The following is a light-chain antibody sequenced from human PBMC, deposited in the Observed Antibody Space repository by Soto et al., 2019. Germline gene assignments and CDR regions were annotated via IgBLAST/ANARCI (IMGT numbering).Light chain of an antibody. CDR1: QSVSSN. CDR3: QQYNNWPPWT. V-gene: IGKV3-15*01. Sequence: EIVMTQSPATLSVSPGERATLSCRASQSVSSNLAWYQQKPGQAPRLLIYGVSTRATGIPARFSGSGSGTEFTLTISSLQSEDFAVYYCQQYNNWPPWTF. J-gene: IGKJ1*01. CDR2: GVS.